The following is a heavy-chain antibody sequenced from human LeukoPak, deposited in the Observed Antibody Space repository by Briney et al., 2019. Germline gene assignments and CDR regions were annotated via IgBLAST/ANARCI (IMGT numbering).Heavy chain of an antibody. CDR2: IYHSGST. CDR1: GGSISRGDYY. CDR3: AREILGYYYMDV. V-gene: IGHV4-30-4*08. Sequence: PSQTLSLTCTVSGGSISRGDYYWSWIRQPPGKGLEWIGYIYHSGSTYYNPSLKSRVTISVDRSKNQFSLKLSSVTAADTAVYYCAREILGYYYMDVWGKGTTVTVSS. J-gene: IGHJ6*03.